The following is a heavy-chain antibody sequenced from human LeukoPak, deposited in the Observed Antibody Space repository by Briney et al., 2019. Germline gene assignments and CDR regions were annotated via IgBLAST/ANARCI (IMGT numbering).Heavy chain of an antibody. CDR1: GDSVSSNSAA. D-gene: IGHD3-22*01. J-gene: IGHJ6*02. CDR2: TYYRSKWYN. CDR3: ARALGATYYYDSSGGGGMDV. V-gene: IGHV6-1*01. Sequence: SQTLSLTCAISGDSVSSNSAAWNWIRQSPSRGLEWLGRTYYRSKWYNDYAVSVKSRTTINPDTSKNQFSLQLNSVTPEDTAVYYCARALGATYYYDSSGGGGMDVWGQGTTVTVSS.